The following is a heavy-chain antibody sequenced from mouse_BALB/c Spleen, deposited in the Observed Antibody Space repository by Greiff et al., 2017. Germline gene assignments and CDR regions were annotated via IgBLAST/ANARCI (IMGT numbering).Heavy chain of an antibody. D-gene: IGHD2-14*01. CDR2: IWAGGST. CDR3: ARDGEEVRRGGYAMDY. V-gene: IGHV2-9*02. J-gene: IGHJ4*01. CDR1: GFSLTSYG. Sequence: VKVVESGPGLVAPSQSLSITCTVSGFSLTSYGVHWVRQPPGKGLEWLGVIWAGGSTNYNSALMSRLSISKDNSKSQVFLKMNSLQTDDTAMYYCARDGEEVRRGGYAMDYWGQGTSVTVSS.